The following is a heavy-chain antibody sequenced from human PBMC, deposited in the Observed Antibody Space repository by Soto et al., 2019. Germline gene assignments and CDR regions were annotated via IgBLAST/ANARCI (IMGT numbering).Heavy chain of an antibody. CDR3: SGWGYYYYYGMDV. J-gene: IGHJ6*02. D-gene: IGHD3-10*01. V-gene: IGHV3-15*01. Sequence: GGSLRLSCAASGFTFSNAWMSWVRQARGKGLEWVGRIKSKTDGGTTDYAAPVKGRFTISRDDSKNTLYLQMNSLKTEDTAVYYCSGWGYYYYYGMDVWGQGTTVTVSS. CDR2: IKSKTDGGTT. CDR1: GFTFSNAW.